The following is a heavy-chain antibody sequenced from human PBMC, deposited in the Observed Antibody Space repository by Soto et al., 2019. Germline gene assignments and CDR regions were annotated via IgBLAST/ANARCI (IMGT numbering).Heavy chain of an antibody. CDR3: ARDEPMTTVTRYYGMDV. CDR2: IYYSGST. J-gene: IGHJ6*02. D-gene: IGHD4-17*01. V-gene: IGHV4-30-4*01. Sequence: QVQLQESGPGLVKPSQTLSLTCTVSGGSISSGDYYWSWIRQPPGKGLEWIGYIYYSGSTSYNPSLNSRVTTTVAPSNTPFALKLSSVTAADTAVYYCARDEPMTTVTRYYGMDVWGQGTTVTVSS. CDR1: GGSISSGDYY.